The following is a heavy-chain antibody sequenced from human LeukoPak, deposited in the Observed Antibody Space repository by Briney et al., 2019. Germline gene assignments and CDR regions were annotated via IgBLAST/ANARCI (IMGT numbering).Heavy chain of an antibody. CDR2: INHSGGA. CDR1: GGSFSNYY. D-gene: IGHD3-16*02. CDR3: ATNGAGEYDYVWGSYRS. J-gene: IGHJ5*02. Sequence: PSETLSLTCAVYGGSFSNYYWNWIRQPPGRGLEWIGEINHSGGANYNPSLKSRVAISVDTSNNQVSLKLRTVTAADTAVYYCATNGAGEYDYVWGSYRSWGQGSLVTVSS. V-gene: IGHV4-34*01.